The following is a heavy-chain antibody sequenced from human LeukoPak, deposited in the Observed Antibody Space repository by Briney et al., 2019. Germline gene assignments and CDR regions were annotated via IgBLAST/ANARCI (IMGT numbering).Heavy chain of an antibody. D-gene: IGHD3-9*01. V-gene: IGHV1-69*04. CDR2: IIPIFGIA. CDR1: GGTFSSHA. J-gene: IGHJ4*02. Sequence: ASVKVSCKASGGTFSSHAISWVRQAPGQGLEWMGRIIPIFGIANYAQKFQGRVTITADKSTSTAYMELRSLRSDDTAVYYCARDYYDILTGDFDYWGQGTLVTVSS. CDR3: ARDYYDILTGDFDY.